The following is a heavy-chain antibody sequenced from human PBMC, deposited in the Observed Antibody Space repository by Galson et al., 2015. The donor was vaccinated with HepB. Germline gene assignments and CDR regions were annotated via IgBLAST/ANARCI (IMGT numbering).Heavy chain of an antibody. D-gene: IGHD3-22*01. CDR1: GYTFTSYG. V-gene: IGHV1-18*01. Sequence: SVKVSCKASGYTFTSYGISWVRQAPGQGLEWMGWISAYNSNTDNAKKFQGRVTMTTDTATSTAYMELRSLRSDDTAVYYCARDGPQDYYDTTGYYYFDYWGQGTLVTVSS. CDR2: ISAYNSNT. CDR3: ARDGPQDYYDTTGYYYFDY. J-gene: IGHJ4*02.